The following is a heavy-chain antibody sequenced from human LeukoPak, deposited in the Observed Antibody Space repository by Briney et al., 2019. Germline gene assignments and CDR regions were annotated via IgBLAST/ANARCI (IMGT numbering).Heavy chain of an antibody. CDR2: MNHSGRT. CDR3: ARSPLTGNYGDWFDP. D-gene: IGHD3-9*01. V-gene: IGHV4-34*01. J-gene: IGHJ5*02. CDR1: GGSVSGYY. Sequence: PSETLSLTCGVNGGSVSGYYWSWIRQPPGKGLELIGEMNHSGRTNYNPSLKSRVTMSIDTSKNQFSLKLSSVTAADTAVYYRARSPLTGNYGDWFDPWGQGTLVIVSS.